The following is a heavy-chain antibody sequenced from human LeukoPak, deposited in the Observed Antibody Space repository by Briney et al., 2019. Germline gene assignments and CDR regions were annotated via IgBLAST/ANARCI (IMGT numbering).Heavy chain of an antibody. J-gene: IGHJ4*02. CDR3: ASKRSSGYYLDY. D-gene: IGHD3-22*01. CDR2: ISSSSSTI. V-gene: IGHV3-48*02. CDR1: GFTFSTYS. Sequence: GGSLRLSRAASGFTFSTYSMNWVRQAPGKELEWVSYISSSSSTIYYADSVKGRFTISRDNAKNSLYLQMNSLRDEDTAVYYCASKRSSGYYLDYWGQGTLVTVSS.